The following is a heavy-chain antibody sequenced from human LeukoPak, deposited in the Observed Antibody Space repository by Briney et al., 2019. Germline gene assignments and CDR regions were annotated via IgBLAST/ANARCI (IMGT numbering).Heavy chain of an antibody. D-gene: IGHD4-17*01. CDR1: GGSVSSGGYY. Sequence: SETLSLTCTVSGGSVSSGGYYWTWIRQHPGEGLEWLGYIYYSGRTYYNPSLKSRITISLDTSENRFPLNLTSVSAADTAFYYCARSSDYGDYDWGQGTLVTVSS. CDR3: ARSSDYGDYD. J-gene: IGHJ4*02. V-gene: IGHV4-31*03. CDR2: IYYSGRT.